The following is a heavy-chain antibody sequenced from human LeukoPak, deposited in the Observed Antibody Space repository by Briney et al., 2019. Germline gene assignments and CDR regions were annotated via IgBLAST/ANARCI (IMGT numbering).Heavy chain of an antibody. CDR2: ISSSSSYI. CDR3: AGDRVVVTASPNWFDP. J-gene: IGHJ5*02. Sequence: GGSLRLSCAASGFTFSSYWMHWVRQAPGKGLEWVSSISSSSSYIYYADSVKGRFTISRDNAKNSLYLQMNSLRAEDTAVYYCAGDRVVVTASPNWFDPWGQATLVTVSS. CDR1: GFTFSSYW. D-gene: IGHD2-21*02. V-gene: IGHV3-21*01.